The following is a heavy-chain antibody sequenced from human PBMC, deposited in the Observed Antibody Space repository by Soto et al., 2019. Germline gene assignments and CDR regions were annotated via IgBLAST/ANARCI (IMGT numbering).Heavy chain of an antibody. Sequence: GGSLRLSCAASGFTVSSNYMSWVRQAPGKGLEWVSVIYSGGSTYYADSVKGRFTISRDNSKNTLYLQMNSLRAEDTAVYYCASQKTYYYDSSGHDAFDIWGQGTMVTVSS. J-gene: IGHJ3*02. CDR1: GFTVSSNY. CDR3: ASQKTYYYDSSGHDAFDI. D-gene: IGHD3-22*01. V-gene: IGHV3-53*01. CDR2: IYSGGST.